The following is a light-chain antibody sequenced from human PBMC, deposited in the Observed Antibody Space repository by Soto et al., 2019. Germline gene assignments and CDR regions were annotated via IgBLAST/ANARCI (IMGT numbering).Light chain of an antibody. CDR3: QQYDNLPLT. Sequence: IQMTQSPSSLSASVGDRVTITCQASQDISXYLNWYQQKPGKAPKLLIYDASNLETGVPSRFSGSGSGTDFTFTISSLQPEDIATYYCQQYDNLPLTFGGGTKVEIK. V-gene: IGKV1-33*01. J-gene: IGKJ4*01. CDR2: DAS. CDR1: QDISXY.